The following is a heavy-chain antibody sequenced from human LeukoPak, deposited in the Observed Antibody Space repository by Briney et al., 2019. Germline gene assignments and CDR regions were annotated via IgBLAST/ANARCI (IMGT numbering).Heavy chain of an antibody. J-gene: IGHJ3*02. CDR3: ARDKPHLRPLDI. V-gene: IGHV4-59*01. Sequence: SETLSLTFTGSGGSISSYYWSWIRQPPRKGLEWIGYIYYSGSTNYNPSLKSRVTISVDTSKNQFSLKLSSVTAADTAVYYCARDKPHLRPLDIWGQGTMVTVSS. CDR2: IYYSGST. CDR1: GGSISSYY.